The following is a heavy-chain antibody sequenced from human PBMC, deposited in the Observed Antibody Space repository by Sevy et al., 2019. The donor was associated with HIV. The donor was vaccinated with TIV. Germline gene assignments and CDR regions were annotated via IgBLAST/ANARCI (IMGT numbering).Heavy chain of an antibody. CDR2: IYTSGST. J-gene: IGHJ6*03. CDR3: ARDLPIAAADNYYYYYMDV. Sequence: SETLSLTCTVSGGSISSYYWSWIRQPAGKGLEWIGRIYTSGSTNYDPSLKSRVTMSVDTSKNQFCLKLSSVTAADTAVYYCARDLPIAAADNYYYYYMDVWGKGTTVTVSS. CDR1: GGSISSYY. D-gene: IGHD6-13*01. V-gene: IGHV4-4*07.